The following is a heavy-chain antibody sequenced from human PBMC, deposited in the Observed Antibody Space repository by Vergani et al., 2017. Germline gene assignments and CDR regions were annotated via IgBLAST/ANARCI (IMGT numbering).Heavy chain of an antibody. J-gene: IGHJ4*02. Sequence: QLQLQESGPGLVKPSETLSLTCTVSGGSISSYYWSWIRQPPGKGLEWIGYIYYSGSTNYNPSLKSRVTISVDTSKNQFSLKLSPVTAADTAVYYCARSARGWRGANRQFDYWGQGTLVTVSS. V-gene: IGHV4-59*12. D-gene: IGHD3-10*01. CDR1: GGSISSYY. CDR2: IYYSGST. CDR3: ARSARGWRGANRQFDY.